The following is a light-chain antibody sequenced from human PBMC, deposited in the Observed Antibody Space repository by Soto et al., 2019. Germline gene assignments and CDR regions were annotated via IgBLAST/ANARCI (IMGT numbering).Light chain of an antibody. Sequence: QSALTQPASVSGSPGQSITISCTGTSSDVGGYNYVSWYHQNTDKAPKLMIYEDTNRPSGVSVRFSGSKSGNTAYLTSSGPQPEDEADYYCSSYTSTSTLYVFGTGTKLTVL. J-gene: IGLJ1*01. CDR1: SSDVGGYNY. V-gene: IGLV2-14*01. CDR2: EDT. CDR3: SSYTSTSTLYV.